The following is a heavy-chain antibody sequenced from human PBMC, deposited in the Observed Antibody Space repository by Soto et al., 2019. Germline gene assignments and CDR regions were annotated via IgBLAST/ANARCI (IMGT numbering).Heavy chain of an antibody. CDR1: DDSINSDKYY. Sequence: QLQLQESGPGLVKPSETLSLTCSVSDDSINSDKYYWGWIRQPPGKGLEWIGSIYYRGNAYYNPSLQTRGTISLNRSMSQFSLKLNSVTAAGAAVYFWARLEGLATISYYFDFWGPGALLIVSS. D-gene: IGHD3-9*01. CDR3: ARLEGLATISYYFDF. V-gene: IGHV4-39*01. CDR2: IYYRGNA. J-gene: IGHJ4*02.